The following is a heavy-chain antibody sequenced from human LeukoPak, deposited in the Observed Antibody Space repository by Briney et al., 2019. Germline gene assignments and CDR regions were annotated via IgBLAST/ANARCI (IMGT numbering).Heavy chain of an antibody. J-gene: IGHJ4*02. D-gene: IGHD2-2*01. V-gene: IGHV1-46*01. CDR2: INPSGGST. Sequence: GASVKVSCKASGYTFTSYYMHWVRQAPGQGLEWMGIINPSGGSTSYAQKFQGRVTMTRDMSISTAYMELSRLRSDDTAVYYCARGCSSTSCYSFDYWGQGTLVTVSS. CDR1: GYTFTSYY. CDR3: ARGCSSTSCYSFDY.